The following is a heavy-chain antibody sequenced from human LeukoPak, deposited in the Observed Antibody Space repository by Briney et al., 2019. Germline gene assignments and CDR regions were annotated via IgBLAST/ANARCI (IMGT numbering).Heavy chain of an antibody. J-gene: IGHJ5*02. CDR2: IRYDGSNK. CDR1: GFTFSSYG. V-gene: IGHV3-30*02. D-gene: IGHD3-22*01. CDR3: AKGNYYNSSAYNWFDP. Sequence: GGSLRLSCAASGFTFSSYGMHWVRQAPGKGLEWVAFIRYDGSNKYYADSVKGRFTISRDNSKNTLYLQMNSLRAEDTAVYYCAKGNYYNSSAYNWFDPWGQGALVTVSS.